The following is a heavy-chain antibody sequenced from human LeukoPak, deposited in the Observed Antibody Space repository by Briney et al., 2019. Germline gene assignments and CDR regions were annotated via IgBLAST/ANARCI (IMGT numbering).Heavy chain of an antibody. CDR1: GGSFSGYY. Sequence: PSETLSLTCAVYGGSFSGYYWSWIRQSPGKGLEWVSSISSSSSHIYYADSVKGRFTISRDNAKNSLYLQMNSLRAEDMAVYYCVATTVGFDPWGQGTLVTVSS. J-gene: IGHJ5*02. D-gene: IGHD4-23*01. CDR3: VATTVGFDP. CDR2: ISSSSSHI. V-gene: IGHV3-21*01.